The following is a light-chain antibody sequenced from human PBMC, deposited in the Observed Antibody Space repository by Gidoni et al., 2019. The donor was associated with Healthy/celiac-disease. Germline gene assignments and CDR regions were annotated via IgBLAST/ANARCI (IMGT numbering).Light chain of an antibody. CDR2: DAS. CDR1: QSVSSY. Sequence: IVLTQSPATLSLSPGERATLSCRASQSVSSYLAWYQQKPGQAPRLLIYDASNRATGIPARFSSSGAGTDFTLTISSLEPEDFAYYCCQQRSNWLTFGGGTKVEIK. J-gene: IGKJ4*01. V-gene: IGKV3-11*01. CDR3: QQRSNWLT.